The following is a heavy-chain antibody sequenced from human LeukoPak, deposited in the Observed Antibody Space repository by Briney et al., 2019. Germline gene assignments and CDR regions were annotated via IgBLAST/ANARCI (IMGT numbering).Heavy chain of an antibody. CDR2: IYQTGNT. Sequence: SETLSLTCTVSGGSITNYYWSWIRQPPGKGLEWITYIYQTGNTDYNSSLKSRVTISLDTSKNQFSLQLSSVTAADTAVYYCARHEFASPFDSWGQGTLVTVSS. J-gene: IGHJ4*02. CDR3: ARHEFASPFDS. CDR1: GGSITNYY. D-gene: IGHD2-21*01. V-gene: IGHV4-59*08.